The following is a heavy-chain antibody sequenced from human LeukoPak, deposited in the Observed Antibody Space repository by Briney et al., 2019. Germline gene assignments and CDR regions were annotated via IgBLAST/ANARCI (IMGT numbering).Heavy chain of an antibody. CDR3: AKLSIAVAGSYFDY. D-gene: IGHD6-19*01. Sequence: GGSLRLSCAASGFTFSSYAMSWDRPAQGKGLEWGSAIIGSGGSTSYADSVKGRFTISRDNSKNTLYLQMNSLRAEDTAVYYCAKLSIAVAGSYFDYWGQGTLVTVSS. V-gene: IGHV3-23*01. CDR2: IIGSGGST. J-gene: IGHJ4*02. CDR1: GFTFSSYA.